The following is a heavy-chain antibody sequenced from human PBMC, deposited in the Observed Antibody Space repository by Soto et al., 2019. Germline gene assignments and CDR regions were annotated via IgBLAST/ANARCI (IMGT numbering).Heavy chain of an antibody. Sequence: QVQLQESGPGLVKPSQTLSLTCTVSGGSISSGGYYWSWIRQHPGKGLEWIGYIYYSGSTYYNQSRKSRVTISVDTSKNQFSLKLSSVTAADTAVYYCARDRDYYGSGSYYFDYWGQGTLVTVSS. V-gene: IGHV4-31*03. J-gene: IGHJ4*02. D-gene: IGHD3-10*01. CDR1: GGSISSGGYY. CDR2: IYYSGST. CDR3: ARDRDYYGSGSYYFDY.